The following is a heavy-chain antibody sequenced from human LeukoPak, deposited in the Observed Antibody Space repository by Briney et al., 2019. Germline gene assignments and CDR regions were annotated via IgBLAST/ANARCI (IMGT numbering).Heavy chain of an antibody. Sequence: ASVKVSCKACGYTFTGYYMHWVRQAPGQGLEWMGWINPNSGGTNYAQKFQGRVTMTRDTSISTAYMELSRLRSDDTAVYYCARDRTGITIFGVVIMGAMDVSGKGTTVTASS. CDR3: ARDRTGITIFGVVIMGAMDV. D-gene: IGHD3-3*01. CDR2: INPNSGGT. V-gene: IGHV1-2*02. CDR1: GYTFTGYY. J-gene: IGHJ6*03.